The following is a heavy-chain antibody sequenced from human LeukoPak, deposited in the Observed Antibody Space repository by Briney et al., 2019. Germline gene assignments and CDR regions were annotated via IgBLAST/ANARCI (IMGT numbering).Heavy chain of an antibody. Sequence: SETLSLTCTLSGASITSSSYYWGWIRQPPGKGLEWIGTIFYSGSTNYNPSLKSRVTISVDTSKNQFSLRLSSVTAADTAVYYCARHGGVKWELLRGGYYYYYGMDVWGQGTTVTVSS. CDR1: GASITSSSYY. CDR3: ARHGGVKWELLRGGYYYYYGMDV. D-gene: IGHD1-26*01. V-gene: IGHV4-39*01. CDR2: IFYSGST. J-gene: IGHJ6*02.